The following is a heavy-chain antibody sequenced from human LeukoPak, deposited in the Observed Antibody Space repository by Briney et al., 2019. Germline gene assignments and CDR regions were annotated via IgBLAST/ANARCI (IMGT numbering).Heavy chain of an antibody. V-gene: IGHV3-7*01. CDR3: ARPHLWFGELYFDY. CDR1: GFTFSSNW. Sequence: PGGSLRLSCAASGFTFSSNWMSWVRQAPGKGREWVANIKQEGSEKYYVDSVKGRFTISRDNAKNSLYLQMNSLRAEDTAVYYCARPHLWFGELYFDYWGQGTLVTVSS. D-gene: IGHD3-10*01. J-gene: IGHJ4*02. CDR2: IKQEGSEK.